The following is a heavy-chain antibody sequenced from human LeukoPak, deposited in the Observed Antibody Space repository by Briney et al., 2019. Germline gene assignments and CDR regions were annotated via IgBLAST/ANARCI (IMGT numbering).Heavy chain of an antibody. D-gene: IGHD2-2*01. Sequence: GASVKVSCKASGYTFTSYDINWVRQATGQGLEWMGWMNPNSGNTGYAQKFQGRVTMTRNTSISTAYMELSSLRSEDTAVYYCARGSVVVPAANNYYGMDVWGQGTTVTVSS. J-gene: IGHJ6*02. CDR2: MNPNSGNT. V-gene: IGHV1-8*01. CDR1: GYTFTSYD. CDR3: ARGSVVVPAANNYYGMDV.